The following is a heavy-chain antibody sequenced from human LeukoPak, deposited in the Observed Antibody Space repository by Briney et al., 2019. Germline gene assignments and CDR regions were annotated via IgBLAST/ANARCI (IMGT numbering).Heavy chain of an antibody. V-gene: IGHV3-30-3*01. D-gene: IGHD3-3*01. CDR3: ARTSNYDFWSGYSPGGMDV. CDR2: ISYDGSNK. Sequence: PGRSLRLSCAASGFTFSSYAMHWVRQAPGKGLEWVAVISYDGSNKYYADSVKGRFTISRDNSKNTLYLQMNSLRAEDTAVYYCARTSNYDFWSGYSPGGMDVWGQGTTVTVSS. CDR1: GFTFSSYA. J-gene: IGHJ6*02.